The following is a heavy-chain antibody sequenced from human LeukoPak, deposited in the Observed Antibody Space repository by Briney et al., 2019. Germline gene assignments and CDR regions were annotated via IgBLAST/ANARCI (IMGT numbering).Heavy chain of an antibody. J-gene: IGHJ3*02. CDR1: GGTFSSYA. Sequence: ASVKVSCKASGGTFSSYAISWVRQAPGQGLEWMGGIIPIFGTANYAQKFQGRVTIPADESKSTAYMELSSLRSEDTAVYYCALLWFGGADAFDIWGQGTMVTVSS. V-gene: IGHV1-69*13. CDR3: ALLWFGGADAFDI. D-gene: IGHD3-10*01. CDR2: IIPIFGTA.